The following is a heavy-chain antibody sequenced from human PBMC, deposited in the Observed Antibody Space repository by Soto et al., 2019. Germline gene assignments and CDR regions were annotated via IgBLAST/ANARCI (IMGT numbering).Heavy chain of an antibody. V-gene: IGHV3-33*01. D-gene: IGHD6-6*01. J-gene: IGHJ4*02. CDR2: IWYDGSNK. Sequence: LRLSCAASGFTFSSYGMHWVRQAPGKGLEWVAVIWYDGSNKYYADTVKGRFTISRDNSKNTLYLQMNSLRAEDTAVYSCSRVGGIAARRFDYWGPGTLVTVSS. CDR3: SRVGGIAARRFDY. CDR1: GFTFSSYG.